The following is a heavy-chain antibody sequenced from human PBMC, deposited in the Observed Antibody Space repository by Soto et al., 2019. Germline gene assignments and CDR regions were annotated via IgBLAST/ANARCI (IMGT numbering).Heavy chain of an antibody. V-gene: IGHV1-8*01. CDR2: MNPNSGNT. CDR3: ATAGYSSSWYVVAFDI. Sequence: ASVKVSCKASGYTFTSYDINWVRQATGQGLEWMGWMNPNSGNTGYAQKFQGRVTMTRNTSISTAYMELSSLRSEDTAVYYCATAGYSSSWYVVAFDIWGQGTMVTVSS. D-gene: IGHD6-13*01. J-gene: IGHJ3*02. CDR1: GYTFTSYD.